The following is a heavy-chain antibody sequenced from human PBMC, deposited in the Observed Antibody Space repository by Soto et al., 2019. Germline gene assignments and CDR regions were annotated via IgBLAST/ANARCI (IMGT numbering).Heavy chain of an antibody. CDR1: GGSFSGYY. CDR3: ARIGAIQHYYYYGMDV. Sequence: QVQLQQWGAGLLKPSETLSLTCAVYGGSFSGYYWSWIRQPPGKGLEWIGEINHSGSTNYNPSLTSLRIITVDTPTNQVSLRLCSVTAADTAVYYCARIGAIQHYYYYGMDVWGQGTTVTVSS. V-gene: IGHV4-34*01. J-gene: IGHJ6*02. CDR2: INHSGST. D-gene: IGHD1-26*01.